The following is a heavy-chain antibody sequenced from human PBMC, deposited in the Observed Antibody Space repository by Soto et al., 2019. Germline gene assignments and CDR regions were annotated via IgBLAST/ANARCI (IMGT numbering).Heavy chain of an antibody. J-gene: IGHJ6*03. Sequence: SETLSLTCTVSGGSISSYYWSWIRQPPGKGLEWIGYIYYSGSTNYNPSTRSRVTISVDTSKNQFSLKLSSVTAADTAVYYCAGAPRSRLLGYYYYYMDVWGKGTTVTVSS. CDR3: AGAPRSRLLGYYYYYMDV. D-gene: IGHD1-26*01. CDR2: IYYSGST. CDR1: GGSISSYY. V-gene: IGHV4-59*01.